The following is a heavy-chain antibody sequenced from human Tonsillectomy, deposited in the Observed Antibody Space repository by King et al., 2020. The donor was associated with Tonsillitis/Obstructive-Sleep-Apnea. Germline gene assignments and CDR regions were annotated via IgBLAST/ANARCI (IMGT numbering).Heavy chain of an antibody. J-gene: IGHJ4*02. D-gene: IGHD1-26*01. CDR2: ISWSSGNI. CDR1: GFTFDDYA. CDR3: AKDMGSRGSYCVDY. V-gene: IGHV3-9*01. Sequence: VQLVESGGGLVQPGRSLRLSCAASGFTFDDYAMYWVRQAPGKGLEWVSGISWSSGNIGYADSVKGRFTISRDNAKNSLYLQMNSLRAEDTAFYYCAKDMGSRGSYCVDYWGQGTLVTVSS.